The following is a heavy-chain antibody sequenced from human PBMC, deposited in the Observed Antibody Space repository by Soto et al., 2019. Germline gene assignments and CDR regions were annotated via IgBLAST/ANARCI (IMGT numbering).Heavy chain of an antibody. J-gene: IGHJ4*02. V-gene: IGHV3-23*01. Sequence: EVQLLESGGGVVQPGGSLRLSCAASGFTFSNYAMSWVRQAPGKGLEWVSTISGGGGSTYYADSVKGRFTISRDNSKNTLYLQMNSLRAEDTAVYYCAKDVRYCSSTSCYNWGQGTLVTVSS. D-gene: IGHD2-2*02. CDR1: GFTFSNYA. CDR2: ISGGGGST. CDR3: AKDVRYCSSTSCYN.